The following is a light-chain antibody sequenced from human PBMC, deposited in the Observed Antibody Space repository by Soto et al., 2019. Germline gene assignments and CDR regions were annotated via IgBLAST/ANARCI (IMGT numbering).Light chain of an antibody. V-gene: IGLV1-40*01. CDR1: SSNIGTSYD. J-gene: IGLJ3*02. Sequence: QSVLTQPPSVSGAPGQRVTISCTGSSSNIGTSYDVHWYQKLPGTAPKLLIYGNSNRPSGVPDRFSGSKSGTSASLAITGLQAEDEADYYCQSYDSSLSGSVFGGGTQLTVL. CDR2: GNS. CDR3: QSYDSSLSGSV.